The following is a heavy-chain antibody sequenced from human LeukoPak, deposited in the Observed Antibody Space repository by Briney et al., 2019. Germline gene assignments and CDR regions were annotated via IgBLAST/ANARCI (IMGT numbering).Heavy chain of an antibody. Sequence: PSETLSLTCTVSGGSISSSSYYWGWIRQPPGKGLEWIGSIYYSGSTYYNPSLKSRVTISVDTSKNQFSLKLSSVTAADTAVYYCARGLRYYDILTGYYTYYFDYWGQGTLVTVSS. CDR2: IYYSGST. D-gene: IGHD3-9*01. V-gene: IGHV4-39*01. CDR1: GGSISSSSYY. CDR3: ARGLRYYDILTGYYTYYFDY. J-gene: IGHJ4*02.